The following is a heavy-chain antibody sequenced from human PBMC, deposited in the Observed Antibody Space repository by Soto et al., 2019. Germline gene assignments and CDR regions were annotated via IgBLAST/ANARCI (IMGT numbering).Heavy chain of an antibody. J-gene: IGHJ3*02. CDR2: IYHSGIT. V-gene: IGHV4-59*12. CDR1: GASITSYD. D-gene: IGHD6-19*01. Sequence: KPSETLSLTCSVSGASITSYDWSWIRQPPGKGLEWLGYIYHSGITNYNPSLKSRVTISVDTSKNQFSLKLGSVTAADTAVYYCARGKMAADAFDIWRQGTMVTVSS. CDR3: ARGKMAADAFDI.